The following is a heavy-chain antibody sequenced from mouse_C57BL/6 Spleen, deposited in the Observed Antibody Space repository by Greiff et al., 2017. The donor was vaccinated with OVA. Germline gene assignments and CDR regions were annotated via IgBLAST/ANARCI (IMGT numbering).Heavy chain of an antibody. Sequence: VQLQQSGPELVKPGASVKISCKASGYAFSSSWMNWVKQRPGKGLEWIGRIYPGDGDTNYNGKFKGKATLTADKSSSTAYMQLSSLTSEDSAVYFCAREGIYYDYDEYFDVWGTGTTVTVSS. CDR3: AREGIYYDYDEYFDV. CDR1: GYAFSSSW. D-gene: IGHD2-4*01. V-gene: IGHV1-82*01. CDR2: IYPGDGDT. J-gene: IGHJ1*03.